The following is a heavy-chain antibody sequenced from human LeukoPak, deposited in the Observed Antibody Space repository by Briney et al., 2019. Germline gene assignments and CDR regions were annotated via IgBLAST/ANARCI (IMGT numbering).Heavy chain of an antibody. CDR1: GFTFSSYG. Sequence: GGSLRLSCAASGFTFSSYGMHWVRQAPGKGLDWVAFIRYDGSNKYYADSVKGRFTISRDNSQNTLYLQMNSLRPEDTALYYCAKKSGPIDHAFDIWAKGHWSPSLQ. J-gene: IGHJ3*02. V-gene: IGHV3-30*02. CDR2: IRYDGSNK. D-gene: IGHD1-1*01. CDR3: AKKSGPIDHAFDI.